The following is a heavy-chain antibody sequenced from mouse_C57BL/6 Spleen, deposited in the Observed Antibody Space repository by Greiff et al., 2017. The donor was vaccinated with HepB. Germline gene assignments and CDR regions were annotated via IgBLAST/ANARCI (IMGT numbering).Heavy chain of an antibody. J-gene: IGHJ2*01. D-gene: IGHD4-1*01. CDR1: GYTFTSYW. Sequence: VQLQQPGAELVRPGTSVKLSCKASGYTFTSYWMHWVKQRPGQGLEWIGVIDPSDSYTNYNQKFKGKATLTVDTSSSTAYMQLSSLTSEDSAVYYCARGDWDVGYWGQGTTLTVSS. V-gene: IGHV1-59*01. CDR2: IDPSDSYT. CDR3: ARGDWDVGY.